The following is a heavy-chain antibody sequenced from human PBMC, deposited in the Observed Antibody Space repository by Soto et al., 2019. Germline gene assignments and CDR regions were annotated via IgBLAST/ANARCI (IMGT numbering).Heavy chain of an antibody. CDR3: ARGQRFSDWFDP. V-gene: IGHV4-4*07. CDR2: VYSSGGT. D-gene: IGHD3-3*01. Sequence: SETLSLTCTVSGGSMSSYYRTWIRQPAGKGLEWIGRVYSSGGTHYNPSLKSRVTILLDTSKNQFSLRLLSVTDADTAVYYCARGQRFSDWFDPWGQGTLVTVSS. J-gene: IGHJ5*02. CDR1: GGSMSSYY.